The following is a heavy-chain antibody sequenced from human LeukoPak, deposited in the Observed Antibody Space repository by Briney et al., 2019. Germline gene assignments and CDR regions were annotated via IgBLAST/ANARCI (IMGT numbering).Heavy chain of an antibody. Sequence: SVKVSCKASGGTFSSYAISWVRQAPGQGLEWMGGIIPIFGTANYAQKFQGRVTITADESTSTAYMELSNLRSEDTAVYYCRGYYYDSSGYYYFDYWGQGTLVTVSS. D-gene: IGHD3-22*01. CDR1: GGTFSSYA. CDR3: RGYYYDSSGYYYFDY. J-gene: IGHJ4*02. CDR2: IIPIFGTA. V-gene: IGHV1-69*13.